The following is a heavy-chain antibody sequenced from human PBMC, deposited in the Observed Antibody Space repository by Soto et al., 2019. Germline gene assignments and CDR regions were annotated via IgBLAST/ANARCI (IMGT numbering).Heavy chain of an antibody. D-gene: IGHD6-13*01. CDR3: ARGTAAGFFDY. CDR2: INHSGST. Sequence: KPSETLSLTCAVYGGSFSGYYWSWIRQPPGKGLEWIGEINHSGSTNYNPSLKSRVTISVDTSKNQFSLKLSSVTAADTAVYYCARGTAAGFFDYWGQGTQVTVSS. J-gene: IGHJ4*02. V-gene: IGHV4-34*01. CDR1: GGSFSGYY.